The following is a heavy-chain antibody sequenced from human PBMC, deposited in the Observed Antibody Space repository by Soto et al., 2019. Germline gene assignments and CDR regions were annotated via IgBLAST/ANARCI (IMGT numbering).Heavy chain of an antibody. J-gene: IGHJ6*02. CDR1: GYTFTGYY. V-gene: IGHV1-2*04. D-gene: IGHD2-15*01. CDR3: ARRGGRYCSGGSCPYDGMDV. Sequence: ASVKVSCKASGYTFTGYYMHWVRQAPGQGLEWMGWINPNSGGTNYAQKFQGWVTMTRDTSISTAYMELSRLRSDDTAVYYCARRGGRYCSGGSCPYDGMDVWGQGTTVTVSS. CDR2: INPNSGGT.